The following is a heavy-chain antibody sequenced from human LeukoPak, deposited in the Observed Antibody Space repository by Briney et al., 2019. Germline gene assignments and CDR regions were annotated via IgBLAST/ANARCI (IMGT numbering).Heavy chain of an antibody. V-gene: IGHV3-7*03. J-gene: IGHJ4*02. D-gene: IGHD3-10*01. CDR1: GFTFSSYW. CDR3: ARDVLLWFGELDESMGPYFDY. Sequence: GGSLRLSCAASGFTFSSYWMSWVRQAPGKGLEWVANIKKDGSEKYYVDSVKGRFTISRDNAKTSLYLQMNSLRAEDTAVYYCARDVLLWFGELDESMGPYFDYWGQGTLVTVSS. CDR2: IKKDGSEK.